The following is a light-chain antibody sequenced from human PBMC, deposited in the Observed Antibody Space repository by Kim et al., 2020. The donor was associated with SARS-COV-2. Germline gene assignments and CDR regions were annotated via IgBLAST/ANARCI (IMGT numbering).Light chain of an antibody. V-gene: IGKV3-15*01. CDR2: SAS. Sequence: SPAARVTLSCRVRHSISSSLALYQQKPGQAPWLLICSASTRATGVPDRFSGTGAGTEFTLTLSSLQSEDFAVYYCQEYDKWPALNFGGGTKVDIK. CDR3: QEYDKWPALN. J-gene: IGKJ4*01. CDR1: HSISSS.